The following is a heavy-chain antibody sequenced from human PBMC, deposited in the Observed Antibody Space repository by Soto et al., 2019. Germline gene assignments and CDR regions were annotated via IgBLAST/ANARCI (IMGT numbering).Heavy chain of an antibody. CDR3: ARGRGYLWQNYFDL. CDR1: GGSINSGGSY. Sequence: SETLSLTCTVPGGSINSGGSYWTWIRHHPGKGLEWFGNIYYSGTTHYNPSLEGRVFISLDTSRNQFSLKVTSVTAADSAVYYCARGRGYLWQNYFDLWCLGILVTVSS. J-gene: IGHJ5*02. D-gene: IGHD6-25*01. CDR2: IYYSGTT. V-gene: IGHV4-31*03.